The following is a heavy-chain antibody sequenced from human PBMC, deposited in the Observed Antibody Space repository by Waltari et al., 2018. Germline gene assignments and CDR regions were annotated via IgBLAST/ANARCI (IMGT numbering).Heavy chain of an antibody. CDR3: ARGGGSGSYEFDY. Sequence: QVQLVQSGAEVKKPGASVKVSCKASGYTFTGYYMHWVRQVPGQGLEWMGRSNPNSGGTNCAQKFQGRVTMTMDTSISTAYMELSRLRSDDAAVYYCARGGGSGSYEFDYWGQGTLGTVSS. V-gene: IGHV1-2*06. CDR2: SNPNSGGT. D-gene: IGHD3-10*01. CDR1: GYTFTGYY. J-gene: IGHJ4*02.